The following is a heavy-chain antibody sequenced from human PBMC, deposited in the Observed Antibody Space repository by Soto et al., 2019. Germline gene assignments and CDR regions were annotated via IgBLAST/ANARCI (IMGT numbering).Heavy chain of an antibody. CDR2: ISYDGSNK. CDR3: ARGGGYDILTGYYPLVGWFDP. Sequence: GGSLRLSCAASGFTFSSYAMHWVRQAPGKGLEWVAVISYDGSNKYYADSVKGRFTISRDNSKNTLYLQMNSLRAGDTAVYYCARGGGYDILTGYYPLVGWFDPWGQGTLVTVSS. J-gene: IGHJ5*02. D-gene: IGHD3-9*01. V-gene: IGHV3-30-3*01. CDR1: GFTFSSYA.